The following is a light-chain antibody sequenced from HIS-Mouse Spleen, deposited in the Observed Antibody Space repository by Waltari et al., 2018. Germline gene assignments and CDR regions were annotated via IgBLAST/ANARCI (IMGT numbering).Light chain of an antibody. V-gene: IGKV1-5*03. J-gene: IGKJ2*01. CDR1: QSISSW. Sequence: DIQMTQSPSTLSASVGDRVTITSRASQSISSWLAWYQQKPGKAPKLLIYKASSLESGVPSRFSGSGSGTEFTLTISSLQPDDFATYYCQLGFTFGQGTKLEIK. CDR3: QLGFT. CDR2: KAS.